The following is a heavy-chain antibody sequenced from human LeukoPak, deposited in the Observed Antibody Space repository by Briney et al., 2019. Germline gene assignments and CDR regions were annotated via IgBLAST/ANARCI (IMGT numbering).Heavy chain of an antibody. Sequence: KPGGALRLSCAASGFTFRDDDMSWGRQAPGTGLEGVSYISGGGSTIFYADCVRGRFTTSRDNAKNTPCLQMNSPRAEDTAVYYCAREGRYYGSGRFFDYWGQGTLVTVSS. CDR3: AREGRYYGSGRFFDY. J-gene: IGHJ4*02. V-gene: IGHV3-11*04. CDR2: ISGGGSTI. CDR1: GFTFRDDD. D-gene: IGHD3-10*01.